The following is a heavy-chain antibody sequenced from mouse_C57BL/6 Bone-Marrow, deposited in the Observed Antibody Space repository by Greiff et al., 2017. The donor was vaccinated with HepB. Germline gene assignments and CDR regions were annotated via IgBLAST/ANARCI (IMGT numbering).Heavy chain of an antibody. CDR3: ARWDGNSHFDY. Sequence: EVQLVESGGGLVQPGGSLKLSCAASGFTFSDYGMAWVRQAPRKGPEWVAFISNLAYSIYYADTVTGRFTISRENAKNTLYLEMSSLRSEDTAMYYCARWDGNSHFDYWGQGTTLTVSS. CDR1: GFTFSDYG. D-gene: IGHD2-1*01. V-gene: IGHV5-15*01. J-gene: IGHJ2*01. CDR2: ISNLAYSI.